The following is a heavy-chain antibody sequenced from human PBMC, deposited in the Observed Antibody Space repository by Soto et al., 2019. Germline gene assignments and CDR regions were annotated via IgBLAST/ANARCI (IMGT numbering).Heavy chain of an antibody. Sequence: PSETLSLTCTVSGGSISSGTYYWGWIRQPPGEGLEWIGSIFYSGSTYYNPSLKSRVTISVDTSKNQFSLKLSPVTAADTAVYYCARHADRGQLATAFDYWGQGTLVTVSS. J-gene: IGHJ4*02. CDR2: IFYSGST. CDR1: GGSISSGTYY. D-gene: IGHD6-6*01. CDR3: ARHADRGQLATAFDY. V-gene: IGHV4-39*01.